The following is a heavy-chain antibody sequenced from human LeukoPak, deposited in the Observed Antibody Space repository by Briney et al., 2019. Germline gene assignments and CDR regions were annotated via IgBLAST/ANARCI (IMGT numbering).Heavy chain of an antibody. CDR2: IRSNSDGGTI. D-gene: IGHD3-22*01. V-gene: IGHV3-15*07. CDR3: ATDFYDST. J-gene: IGHJ5*02. CDR1: GFTFSNAW. Sequence: PGGSLRLSCAASGFTFSNAWMNWVRQAPGKGLEWVGRIRSNSDGGTIDYAAPVKGRFTLSRDDSKDTLYLQMNSLQTEDTAVYYCATDFYDSTWGQGTLVTVSS.